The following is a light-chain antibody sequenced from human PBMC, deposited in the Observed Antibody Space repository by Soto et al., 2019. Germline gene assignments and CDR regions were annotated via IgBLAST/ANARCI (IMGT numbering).Light chain of an antibody. V-gene: IGLV2-14*01. J-gene: IGLJ3*02. CDR2: DVS. Sequence: QSALTQPASVSGSPGQSITISCTGTSSDVGGYNSVSWYQQHPGKAPKLMIYDVSNRPSGVSNRFSGSKSGNTASLTISGLQAEDEADYYCSSYTSSNTHGMFGGGTKLTVL. CDR3: SSYTSSNTHGM. CDR1: SSDVGGYNS.